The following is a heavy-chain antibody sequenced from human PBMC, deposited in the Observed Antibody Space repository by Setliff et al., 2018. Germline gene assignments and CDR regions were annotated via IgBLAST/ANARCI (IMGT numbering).Heavy chain of an antibody. CDR2: MYHSGST. CDR1: GYSISSGYY. Sequence: SETLSLTCAVSGYSISSGYYWGWIRQPPGKGLEWIGSMYHSGSTYYNPSLKSRVTISVDTPKNQFSLKLSSVTAADTAVYYCARAPSTRGYSGYDSWGQGTLVTSPQ. V-gene: IGHV4-38-2*01. CDR3: ARAPSTRGYSGYDS. J-gene: IGHJ5*02. D-gene: IGHD5-12*01.